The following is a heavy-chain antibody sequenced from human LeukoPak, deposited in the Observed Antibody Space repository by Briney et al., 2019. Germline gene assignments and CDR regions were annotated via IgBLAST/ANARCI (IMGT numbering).Heavy chain of an antibody. J-gene: IGHJ6*02. D-gene: IGHD6-13*01. CDR1: GGTFSSYA. V-gene: IGHV1-69*04. CDR3: AIAAAGKDYYYGMDV. CDR2: IIPIFGIA. Sequence: ASVKVSCKASGGTFSSYAISWVRQAPGQVLEWMGRIIPIFGIANYAQKFQGRVTITADKSTSTAYMELSSLRSEDTAVYYCAIAAAGKDYYYGMDVWGQGTTVTVSS.